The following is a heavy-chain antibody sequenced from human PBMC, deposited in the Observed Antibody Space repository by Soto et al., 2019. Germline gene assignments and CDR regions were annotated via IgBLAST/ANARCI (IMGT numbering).Heavy chain of an antibody. V-gene: IGHV3-23*01. D-gene: IGHD3-9*01. CDR3: AKEGQFDLLAGYYFY. J-gene: IGHJ4*02. CDR1: GFTFSTSA. Sequence: GGSLRLSCATSGFTFSTSAMTWVRQVPQKGLEWVSSISGSGTKTYLADSVKGRFTISRVNSKNTLYLQMNSLRAEDTALYYCAKEGQFDLLAGYYFYWGQGALVTVSS. CDR2: ISGSGTKT.